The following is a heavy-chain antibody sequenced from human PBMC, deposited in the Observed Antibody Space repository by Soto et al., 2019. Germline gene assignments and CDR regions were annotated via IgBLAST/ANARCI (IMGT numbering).Heavy chain of an antibody. Sequence: ESGGGVVPPGRSLRVSCAASGFTFGNYAMHWVRQAPGKGLEWVAVVSYDGGKQFYADSVEGRFTISRDSSKSTLYLHMDNLRDEDTAVYYCARDRVYYYDNSGYYNFDYWGQGTLVTVSS. CDR2: VSYDGGKQ. CDR1: GFTFGNYA. V-gene: IGHV3-30-3*01. J-gene: IGHJ4*02. D-gene: IGHD3-22*01. CDR3: ARDRVYYYDNSGYYNFDY.